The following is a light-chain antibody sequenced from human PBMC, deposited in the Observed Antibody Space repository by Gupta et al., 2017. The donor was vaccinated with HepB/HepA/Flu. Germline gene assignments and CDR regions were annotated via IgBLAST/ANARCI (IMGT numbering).Light chain of an antibody. J-gene: IGKJ1*01. Sequence: IQMTQSPSSLSASLADRVTITCRASKYIRTYLNWYYQIPGTAPKLLISGASNLQTGVPYRFSGGGSETDFSLKISGLQPEDFATYYCKQSLTAPWTFGQGTRVEI. CDR3: KQSLTAPWT. V-gene: IGKV1-39*01. CDR2: GAS. CDR1: KYIRTY.